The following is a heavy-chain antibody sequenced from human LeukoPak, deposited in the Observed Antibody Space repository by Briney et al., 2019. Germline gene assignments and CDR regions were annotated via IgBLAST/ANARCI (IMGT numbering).Heavy chain of an antibody. CDR2: IASDGSST. CDR1: GFTFSSYW. CDR3: ARGRPHGNDY. Sequence: GGSLRLSCAASGFTFSSYWMHWVRQAPGKGLVWVSRIASDGSSTTYADSVKGRFSISRDNAKNTLYLQMNSLRVEDTAVYYCARGRPHGNDYWGQGTLVTVSS. D-gene: IGHD4-23*01. J-gene: IGHJ4*02. V-gene: IGHV3-74*01.